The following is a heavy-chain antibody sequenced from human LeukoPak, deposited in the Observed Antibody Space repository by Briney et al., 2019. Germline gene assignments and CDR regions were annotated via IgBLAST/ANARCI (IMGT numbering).Heavy chain of an antibody. CDR2: ISGSGGST. CDR3: ARLEVRDWFDP. CDR1: GFTFSSYA. V-gene: IGHV3-23*01. Sequence: GGSLRLSCAASGFTFSSYAMSWVRQAPGKGLEWVSAISGSGGSTYYADSAKGRFTISRDNSKNTLYLQMNSLRAEDTAVYYCARLEVRDWFDPWGQGTLVTVSS. D-gene: IGHD4-11*01. J-gene: IGHJ5*02.